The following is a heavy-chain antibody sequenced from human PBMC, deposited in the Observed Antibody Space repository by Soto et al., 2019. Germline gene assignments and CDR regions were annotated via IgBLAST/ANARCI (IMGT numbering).Heavy chain of an antibody. V-gene: IGHV3-9*01. CDR1: GFTFDDYA. D-gene: IGHD3-16*01. CDR2: ISWNSGSI. J-gene: IGHJ4*02. Sequence: GGSLRLSCAASGFTFDDYAMHWVRQAPGKGLEWVSGISWNSGSIGYADSVKGRFTISRDNAKNSLYLQMNSLRAEDTALYYCAKELPHTNIYYDYIWGSSVAGFDYWGQGTLVTVSS. CDR3: AKELPHTNIYYDYIWGSSVAGFDY.